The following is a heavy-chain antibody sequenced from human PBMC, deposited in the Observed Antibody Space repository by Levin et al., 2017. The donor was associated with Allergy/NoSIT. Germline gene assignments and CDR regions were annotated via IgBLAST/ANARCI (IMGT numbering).Heavy chain of an antibody. CDR1: GFTFGDYA. D-gene: IGHD3-16*02. Sequence: SCTGSGFTFGDYAMSWVRQAPGKGLEWVGFIRNKAHGGTTEYAASVKGRLTISRDDSKSIAYLQMNSLKTEDTAVYFYARGGPPNYDYNWGSYRDGYFDYWGQGTLVTVSS. CDR3: ARGGPPNYDYNWGSYRDGYFDY. V-gene: IGHV3-49*04. CDR2: IRNKAHGGTT. J-gene: IGHJ4*02.